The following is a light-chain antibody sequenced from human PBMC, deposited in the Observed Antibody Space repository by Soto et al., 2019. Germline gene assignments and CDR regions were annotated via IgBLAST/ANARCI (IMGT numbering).Light chain of an antibody. J-gene: IGKJ3*01. CDR3: QQYASAPFS. CDR1: QSVRNS. Sequence: EIVFTQSPATLSFSPGERATLSCRASQSVRNSLAWYQQQPGQAPRLLIYAASTRATGIPDRFSGSASETDFTLTINRLEPEDSAVYYCQQYASAPFSIGPGTKVDI. V-gene: IGKV3-20*01. CDR2: AAS.